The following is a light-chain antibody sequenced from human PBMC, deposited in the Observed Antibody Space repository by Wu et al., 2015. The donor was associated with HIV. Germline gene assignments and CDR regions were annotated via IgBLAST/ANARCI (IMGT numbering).Light chain of an antibody. J-gene: IGKJ4*01. CDR3: QQRSNWT. CDR2: GAS. V-gene: IGKV3D-20*02. CDR1: QSVSSDY. Sequence: IVLTQSPGTLSLSPGERATLSCRASQSVSSDYLAWFQQKPGQAPRLLIYGASTRATGITDRLSGSGSGTDFTLTISGLEPEDFAVYYCQQRSNWTFGGGTKVEIK.